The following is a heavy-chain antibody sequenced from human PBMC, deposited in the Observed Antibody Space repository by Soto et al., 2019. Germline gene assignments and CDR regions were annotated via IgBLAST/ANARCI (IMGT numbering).Heavy chain of an antibody. V-gene: IGHV3-21*01. Sequence: PGGSLRLSCAASGFTFSSYSMNWVRQAPGKGLEWVSSISSSSSYIYYADSVKGRFTISRDNAKNSLYLQMNSLRAEDTAVYYCARPRERCGDYGYYYGMDVWGQGTTVTVSS. J-gene: IGHJ6*02. CDR2: ISSSSSYI. CDR3: ARPRERCGDYGYYYGMDV. CDR1: GFTFSSYS. D-gene: IGHD4-17*01.